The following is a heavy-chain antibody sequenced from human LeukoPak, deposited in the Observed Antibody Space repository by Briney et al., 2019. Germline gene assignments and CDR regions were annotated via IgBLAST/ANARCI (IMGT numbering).Heavy chain of an antibody. CDR3: ARNAIRQGGSYHFDY. J-gene: IGHJ4*02. CDR1: GFTFTTYS. CDR2: ISISSSYI. D-gene: IGHD1-26*01. V-gene: IGHV3-21*01. Sequence: GGSLRLSCVASGFTFTTYSISWARQAPGKGLEWVSSISISSSYIYYADAVKGRFTISRDNAKNSLYLQMNSLRPGDTAVYYCARNAIRQGGSYHFDYWGQGALVTVST.